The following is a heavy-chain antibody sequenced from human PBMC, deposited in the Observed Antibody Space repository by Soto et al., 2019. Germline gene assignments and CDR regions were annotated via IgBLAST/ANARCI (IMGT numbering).Heavy chain of an antibody. CDR1: GGTFSSYA. V-gene: IGHV1-69*06. CDR2: IIPIFGTA. J-gene: IGHJ6*02. D-gene: IGHD3-3*01. CDR3: ARGEPRGGRVLRFLEWLLYGMDV. Sequence: ASVKVSCKASGGTFSSYAISWVRQAPGQGLEWMGGIIPIFGTANYAQKFQGRVTITADKSTSTAYMELSSLRSEDTAVYYCARGEPRGGRVLRFLEWLLYGMDVWGQGTTVTVSS.